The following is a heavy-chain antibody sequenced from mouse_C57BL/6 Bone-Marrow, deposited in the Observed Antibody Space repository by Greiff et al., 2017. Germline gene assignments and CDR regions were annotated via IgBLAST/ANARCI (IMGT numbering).Heavy chain of an antibody. CDR2: INPNYGTT. D-gene: IGHD1-1*01. J-gene: IGHJ4*01. CDR1: GYSFTDYN. V-gene: IGHV1-39*01. CDR3: GIGAIKSPIYYYGSSYDYCAMDY. Sequence: VQLQQSGPELVKPGASVKISCKASGYSFTDYNMNWVKQSNGKSLEWIGVINPNYGTTSYNQKFKGKATLTVDQSSSTAYMQLNSLTSEDSAVYYCGIGAIKSPIYYYGSSYDYCAMDYWGQGTSVTVSS.